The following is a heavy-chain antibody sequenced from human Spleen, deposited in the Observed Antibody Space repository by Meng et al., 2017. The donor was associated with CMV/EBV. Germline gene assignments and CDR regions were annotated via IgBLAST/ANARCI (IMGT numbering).Heavy chain of an antibody. Sequence: ASVKVSCKASGYTFTDYYIQWVRQAPGQGLEWVGWIKPKSGGTNYAQKFQGRVTITIDTSITTAYMDLSSLRPDDTAVYYCARGVRAIPGVRLGYWGQGSLDTVSS. CDR1: GYTFTDYY. D-gene: IGHD3-10*02. CDR3: ARGVRAIPGVRLGY. V-gene: IGHV1-2*02. CDR2: IKPKSGGT. J-gene: IGHJ4*02.